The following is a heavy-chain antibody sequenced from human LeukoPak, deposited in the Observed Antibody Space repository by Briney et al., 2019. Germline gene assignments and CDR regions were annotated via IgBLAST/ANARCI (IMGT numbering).Heavy chain of an antibody. V-gene: IGHV3-23*01. CDR2: ISGSGGST. D-gene: IGHD5-18*01. Sequence: PGGSLRLSCAASGFTFSSYAMSWVRQAPVKGLEWVSAISGSGGSTYYADSVKGRFTISRDNSKNTLYLQMNSLRAEDTAVYYCAKGIQLGFLVYYFDYWGQGTLVTVSS. CDR1: GFTFSSYA. CDR3: AKGIQLGFLVYYFDY. J-gene: IGHJ4*02.